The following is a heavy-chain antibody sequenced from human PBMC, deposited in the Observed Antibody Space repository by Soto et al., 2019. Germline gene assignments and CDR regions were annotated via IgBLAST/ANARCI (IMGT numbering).Heavy chain of an antibody. CDR2: MYYNGMN. D-gene: IGHD4-4*01. CDR3: ARHPRDDYNYGGSGIFDY. CDR1: GCSISSRTFW. Sequence: QLQLQESGPGMVKPSENLFLNCRVSGCSISSRTFWWAWVRQAPGKGLEWDGGMYYNGMNYSSPSLKSRVTLSVDTSKNQLSLKLNSVTAADTAVYYCARHPRDDYNYGGSGIFDYWGQGTLVTVSS. J-gene: IGHJ4*02. V-gene: IGHV4-39*01.